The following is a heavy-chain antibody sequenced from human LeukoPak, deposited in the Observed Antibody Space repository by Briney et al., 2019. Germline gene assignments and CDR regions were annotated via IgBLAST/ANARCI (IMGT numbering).Heavy chain of an antibody. CDR2: ISSSSSNI. D-gene: IGHD3-22*01. V-gene: IGHV3-21*01. CDR1: GFTFNTYS. CDR3: ARWGYYDSSDQH. Sequence: GESLKISCAASGFTFNTYSMNWVRQAPGKGLEWVSSISSSSSNIQYEDSVKGRFTISRDNAKNSLYLQMNSLRAEDTAVYYCARWGYYDSSDQHWGQGTLVTVSS. J-gene: IGHJ1*01.